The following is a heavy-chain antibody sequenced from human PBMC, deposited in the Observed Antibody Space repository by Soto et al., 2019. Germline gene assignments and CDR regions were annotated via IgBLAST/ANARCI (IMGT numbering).Heavy chain of an antibody. D-gene: IGHD4-17*01. CDR3: VKDDGDYSFDY. V-gene: IGHV3-7*03. CDR1: GFTFSNYW. CDR2: VNQGGSEK. J-gene: IGHJ4*02. Sequence: CAASGFTFSNYWMSWVRQAPGKGLEWVAKVNQGGSEKWSADSVKGRFTISRDNAKNSLYLQLNSLGAEDTAVYYCVKDDGDYSFDYWGQGTLVTVSS.